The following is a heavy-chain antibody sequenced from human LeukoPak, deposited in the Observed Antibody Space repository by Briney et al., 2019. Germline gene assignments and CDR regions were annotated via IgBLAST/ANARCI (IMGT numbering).Heavy chain of an antibody. D-gene: IGHD6-6*01. V-gene: IGHV4-30-2*01. J-gene: IGHJ4*02. CDR2: IYHSGST. CDR1: GGSISSGGYY. CDR3: AREQALGYSSSAADY. Sequence: SETLSLTCTVSGGSISSGGYYWSWIRQPPGKGLEWIGYIYHSGSTYCNPSLKSRVTISVDRSKNQFSLKLSSVTAADTAVYYCAREQALGYSSSAADYWGQGTLVTVSS.